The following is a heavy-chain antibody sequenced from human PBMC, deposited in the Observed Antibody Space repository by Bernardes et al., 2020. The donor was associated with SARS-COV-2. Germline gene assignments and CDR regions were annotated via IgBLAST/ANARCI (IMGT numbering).Heavy chain of an antibody. CDR2: IYAGGDT. V-gene: IGHV3-53*01. Sequence: GGSLRLSCAASGFSVTTKYMSWVRQAPGRGLEWVSVIYAGGDTYYADSVTGRFTVSRDESENTFYLQMNTLKGEDSAVYYCARDSRGRGLGRYDFDLWGQGTLVTVSS. D-gene: IGHD5-12*01. CDR1: GFSVTTKY. J-gene: IGHJ4*02. CDR3: ARDSRGRGLGRYDFDL.